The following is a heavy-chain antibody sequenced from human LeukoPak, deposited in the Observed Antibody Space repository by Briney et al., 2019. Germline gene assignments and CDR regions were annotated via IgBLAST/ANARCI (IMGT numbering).Heavy chain of an antibody. D-gene: IGHD2-21*01. CDR1: PFTLYKVW. J-gene: IGHJ4*02. CDR3: ARHLDWAFDY. CDR2: INPDGSDK. Sequence: PGGGLRRSCGASPFTLYKVWMTSGRQAPGEGLEWVANINPDGSDKHHVDSVKGRFRISRDNAENSLFLLMDSLRAEDTAVYYCARHLDWAFDYWGQGTLVTVSS. V-gene: IGHV3-7*01.